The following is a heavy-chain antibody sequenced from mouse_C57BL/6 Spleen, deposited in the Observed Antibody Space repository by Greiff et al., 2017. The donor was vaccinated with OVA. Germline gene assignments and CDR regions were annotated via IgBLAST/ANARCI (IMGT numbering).Heavy chain of an antibody. D-gene: IGHD2-5*01. CDR1: GFTFSSYA. CDR3: ARVTSYYSNYGCAMDY. V-gene: IGHV5-4*01. CDR2: ISDGGSYT. J-gene: IGHJ4*01. Sequence: EVQVVESGGGLVKPGGSLKLSCAASGFTFSSYAMSWVRQTPEKRLEWVATISDGGSYTYYPDNVKGRFTISRDNAKNNLYLQMSHLKSEDTAMYYCARVTSYYSNYGCAMDYWGQGTSVTVSS.